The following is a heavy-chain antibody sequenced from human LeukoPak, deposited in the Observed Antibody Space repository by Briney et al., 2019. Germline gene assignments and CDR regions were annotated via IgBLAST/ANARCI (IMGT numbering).Heavy chain of an antibody. J-gene: IGHJ5*02. CDR1: GFTFSSYA. Sequence: GGSLRLSCAASGFTFSSYAMSWVRQAPGKGLEWVSVISGSGGSTYYADSVKGRFTISRDNSKNTLYLQMNSLRAEDTAVYYCAKDEQHYYGSGSYWSDWFDPWGQGTLVTVSS. V-gene: IGHV3-23*01. CDR2: ISGSGGST. D-gene: IGHD3-10*01. CDR3: AKDEQHYYGSGSYWSDWFDP.